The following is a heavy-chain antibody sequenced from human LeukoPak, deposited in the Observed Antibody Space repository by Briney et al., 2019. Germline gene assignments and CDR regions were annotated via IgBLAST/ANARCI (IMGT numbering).Heavy chain of an antibody. CDR1: GGSISSYY. CDR2: IYYSGST. D-gene: IGHD1-26*01. J-gene: IGHJ4*02. V-gene: IGHV4-59*01. CDR3: AREAPGVGATDY. Sequence: SETLSLTCTVSGGSISSYYWSWIRQPPGKGLEWIGYIYYSGSTNYNPSLKSRVTISVDTSKNQFSLKLSSVTAAVTAVYYCAREAPGVGATDYWGQGTLVTVSS.